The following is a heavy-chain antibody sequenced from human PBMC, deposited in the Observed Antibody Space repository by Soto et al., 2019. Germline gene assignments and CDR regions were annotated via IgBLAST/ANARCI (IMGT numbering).Heavy chain of an antibody. CDR2: ISSDGSKN. D-gene: IGHD6-13*01. J-gene: IGHJ4*02. Sequence: QVQLVESGGGVVQPGKSLRLSCAASGFAFSAYGMHWVRQAPGKGLEWVAVISSDGSKNYYADSVKGRFTISRDNSRNTLYLQMNSLRAEDTAVYFCAKVQVGSSNWYYFDSWGQGTLVTVSS. CDR1: GFAFSAYG. V-gene: IGHV3-30*18. CDR3: AKVQVGSSNWYYFDS.